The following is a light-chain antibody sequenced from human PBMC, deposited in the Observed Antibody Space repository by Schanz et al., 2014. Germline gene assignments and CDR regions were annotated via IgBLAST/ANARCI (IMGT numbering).Light chain of an antibody. J-gene: IGKJ2*01. Sequence: EIVMTQSPGTLSVSPGERVTLSCRASQSVSSSYLAWYQQKPGQAPRLLIYGASSRATGIPDRFSGSGSGTDFTLTISRLEPEDFAVYYCHHYGGSPYTFGQGTKLEIK. V-gene: IGKV3-20*01. CDR1: QSVSSSY. CDR3: HHYGGSPYT. CDR2: GAS.